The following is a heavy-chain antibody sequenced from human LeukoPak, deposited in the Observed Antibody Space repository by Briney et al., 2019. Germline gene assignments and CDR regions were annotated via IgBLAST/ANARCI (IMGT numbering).Heavy chain of an antibody. CDR2: INPNSGGT. CDR1: GYTFTGYY. J-gene: IGHJ3*02. Sequence: ASVKVSCKASGYTFTGYYMHWVRQAPGQGREWMGRINPNSGGTNYAQKFQGRVTMTRDTSISTAYMELSRLRSDDTAVYYCATASGYSYGSSAFDIWGQGTMVTVSS. D-gene: IGHD5-18*01. V-gene: IGHV1-2*06. CDR3: ATASGYSYGSSAFDI.